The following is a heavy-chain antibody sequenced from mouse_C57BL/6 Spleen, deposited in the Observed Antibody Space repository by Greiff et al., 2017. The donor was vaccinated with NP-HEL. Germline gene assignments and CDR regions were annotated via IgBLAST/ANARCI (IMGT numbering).Heavy chain of an antibody. D-gene: IGHD2-3*01. CDR1: GFTFSSYA. J-gene: IGHJ4*01. V-gene: IGHV5-9-1*02. CDR3: TRDGDGYYGMDY. Sequence: EVNLVESGEGLVKPGGSLKLSCAASGFTFSSYAMSWVRQTPEKRLEWVAYISSGGDYIYYADTVKGRFTISRDNARNTLYLQMSSLKSEDTAMYYCTRDGDGYYGMDYWGQGTSVTVSS. CDR2: ISSGGDYI.